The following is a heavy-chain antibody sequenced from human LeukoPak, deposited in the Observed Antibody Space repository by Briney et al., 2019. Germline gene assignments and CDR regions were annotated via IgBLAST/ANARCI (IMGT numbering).Heavy chain of an antibody. D-gene: IGHD6-6*01. J-gene: IGHJ4*02. CDR2: IYYSGST. V-gene: IGHV4-39*07. CDR1: GGSISSSSYY. CDR3: GSSSSSFPYYFDY. Sequence: SETLSLTCTVPGGSISSSSYYWGWIRQPPGKGLEWIGSIYYSGSTYYNPSLKSRVTISVDTSKNQFSLKLGSVTAADTAVYYCGSSSSSFPYYFDYWGQGTLVTVSS.